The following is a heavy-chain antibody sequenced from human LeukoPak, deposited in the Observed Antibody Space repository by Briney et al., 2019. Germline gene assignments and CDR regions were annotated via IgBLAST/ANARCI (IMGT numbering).Heavy chain of an antibody. CDR1: GGSISSGGYY. D-gene: IGHD5-12*01. Sequence: SQTLSLTCTVSGGSISSGGYYWSWIRQPPGKGLEWIGEINHSGSTYYNPSLKSRVTISVDTSKNQFSLKLSSVTAADTAVYYCARADIVATAYFDYWGQGTLVTVSS. CDR2: INHSGST. J-gene: IGHJ4*02. CDR3: ARADIVATAYFDY. V-gene: IGHV4-30-4*08.